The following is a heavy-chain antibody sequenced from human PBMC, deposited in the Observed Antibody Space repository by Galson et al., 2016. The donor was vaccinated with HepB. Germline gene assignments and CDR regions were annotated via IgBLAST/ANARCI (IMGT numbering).Heavy chain of an antibody. J-gene: IGHJ3*02. V-gene: IGHV4-34*01. CDR3: AREPAATGDAFDI. CDR1: GGSFIGYS. CDR2: INHSGSS. Sequence: SETLSLTCAVSGGSFIGYSWTWIRQSPGKELEWIGEINHSGSSNYNPSLKSRVTISLGTSKNQFSLRLSSVTAADTAVYYCAREPAATGDAFDIWGQGTMVTVSS. D-gene: IGHD3-9*01.